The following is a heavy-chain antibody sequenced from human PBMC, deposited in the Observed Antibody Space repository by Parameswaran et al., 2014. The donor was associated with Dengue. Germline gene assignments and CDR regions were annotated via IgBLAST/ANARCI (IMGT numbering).Heavy chain of an antibody. CDR2: INHSGST. J-gene: IGHJ6*02. V-gene: IGHV4-34*01. D-gene: IGHD3-10*01. CDR3: ARATMVRGVTQQRYYYYGMDV. Sequence: RWIRQPPGKGLEWIGEINHSGSTNYNPSLKSRVTISVDTSKNQFSLKLSSVTAADTAVYYCARATMVRGVTQQRYYYYGMDVWGQGTTVTVSS.